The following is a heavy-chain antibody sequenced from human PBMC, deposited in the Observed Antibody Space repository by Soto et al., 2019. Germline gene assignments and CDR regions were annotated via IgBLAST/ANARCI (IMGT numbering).Heavy chain of an antibody. CDR3: ARQIWELDSFEI. J-gene: IGHJ3*02. CDR1: GGSISRYY. D-gene: IGHD1-26*01. V-gene: IGHV4-59*01. Sequence: SEALSVTCTVSGGSISRYYWSWIRRPPGKGLEWIGYIYYSGTTNYNPSLKSRVTISVDTSKNQFSLKLTSVTAADTAVYYCARQIWELDSFEIWGQGTMVTVSS. CDR2: IYYSGTT.